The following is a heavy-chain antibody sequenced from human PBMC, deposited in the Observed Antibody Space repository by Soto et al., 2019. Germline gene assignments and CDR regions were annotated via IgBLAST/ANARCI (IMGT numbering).Heavy chain of an antibody. CDR1: GFTFSSFS. D-gene: IGHD6-19*01. J-gene: IGHJ4*02. CDR2: ISSSSSTI. V-gene: IGHV3-48*02. CDR3: ARDQVAVGDY. Sequence: PGVSLRLSCAASGFTFSSFSMNWVRQAQGKGLEWVSYISSSSSTIYYADSVKGRFTISRDNAKNSLYLQMNSLRDEDTAVYYCARDQVAVGDYWGQGTLVTVSS.